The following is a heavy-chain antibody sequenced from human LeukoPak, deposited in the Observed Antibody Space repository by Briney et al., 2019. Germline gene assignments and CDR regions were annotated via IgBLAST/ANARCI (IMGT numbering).Heavy chain of an antibody. CDR1: GLSFNTYW. J-gene: IGHJ4*02. CDR2: IKKKADTYTT. D-gene: IGHD4-11*01. CDR3: ARSTVTTESHFDY. Sequence: GGSLRLSCVASGLSFNTYWMSWVRQAPGKGLEWVGRIKKKADTYTTEYAASVKGRFTISRDDSKNSLYLQMNSLKTEDTAVYYCARSTVTTESHFDYWGQGTLVTVSS. V-gene: IGHV3-72*01.